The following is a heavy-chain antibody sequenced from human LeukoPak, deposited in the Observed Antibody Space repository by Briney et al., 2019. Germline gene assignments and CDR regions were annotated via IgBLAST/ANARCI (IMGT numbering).Heavy chain of an antibody. D-gene: IGHD6-13*01. CDR3: AKIAVPRTAAAGIDY. Sequence: PEGSLSLSCAASGFTFSSYEMNWVRQAPGKGLEWVSYISSSGNTMHYADSVKGRFTISRDNAKNSLYLQMNSLRAEDTAVYYCAKIAVPRTAAAGIDYWGQGTLVTVSS. V-gene: IGHV3-48*03. CDR2: ISSSGNTM. J-gene: IGHJ4*02. CDR1: GFTFSSYE.